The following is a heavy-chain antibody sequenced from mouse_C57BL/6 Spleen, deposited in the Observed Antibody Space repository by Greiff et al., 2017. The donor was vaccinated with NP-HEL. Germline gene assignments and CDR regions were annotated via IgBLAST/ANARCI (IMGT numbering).Heavy chain of an antibody. D-gene: IGHD2-4*01. CDR3: ARSSYDYPWFAY. V-gene: IGHV1-80*01. J-gene: IGHJ3*01. Sequence: QVQLKQSGAELVKPGASVKISCKASGYAFSSYWMNWVKQRPGKGLEWIGQIYPGDGDTNYNGKFKGKATLTADKSSSTAYMQLSSLTSEDSAVYFCARSSYDYPWFAYWGQGTLVTVSA. CDR2: IYPGDGDT. CDR1: GYAFSSYW.